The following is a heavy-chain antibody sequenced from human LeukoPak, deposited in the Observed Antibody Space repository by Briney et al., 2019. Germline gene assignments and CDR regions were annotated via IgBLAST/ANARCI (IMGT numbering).Heavy chain of an antibody. J-gene: IGHJ6*03. V-gene: IGHV4-34*01. CDR2: INHSGST. CDR3: ARMDSSGWYGRTDYYYMDV. CDR1: GGSFSGYY. D-gene: IGHD6-19*01. Sequence: TSETLSLTCAVYGGSFSGYYWSWIRQPPGKGLEWIGEINHSGSTNYNPSLKSRVTISVDTSKNQFSLKLSSVTAADTAVYYCARMDSSGWYGRTDYYYMDVWGKGTPVTVSS.